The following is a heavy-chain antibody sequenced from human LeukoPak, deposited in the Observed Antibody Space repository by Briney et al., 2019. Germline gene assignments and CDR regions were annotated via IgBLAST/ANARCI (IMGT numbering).Heavy chain of an antibody. Sequence: GGSLRLSCAASGFTFSDHYIDWVRQAPGKGLEWVGRNRNKANNYNPEYAASVKGRFTISRDDSKNSLYLQMNSLKTEDTAVYYCARRGRDSDGYAHGYDFWGQGTLVTVSS. J-gene: IGHJ4*02. CDR2: NRNKANNYNP. V-gene: IGHV3-72*01. CDR1: GFTFSDHY. CDR3: ARRGRDSDGYAHGYDF. D-gene: IGHD3-22*01.